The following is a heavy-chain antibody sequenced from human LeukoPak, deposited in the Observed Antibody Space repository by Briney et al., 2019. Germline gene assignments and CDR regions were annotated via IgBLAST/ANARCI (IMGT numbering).Heavy chain of an antibody. D-gene: IGHD6-13*01. J-gene: IGHJ6*03. CDR3: ARGIAAPRRDYYYYMDV. CDR1: GLTFSNYG. Sequence: GGSLRLSRAASGLTFSNYGMHWVRQAPGKGLEWVAFIQFDGGDIFYTDSVKGRFTISRDNSKNTLFLQMNSLRAEDSAVYYCARGIAAPRRDYYYYMDVWGKGTTVTVSS. V-gene: IGHV3-30*02. CDR2: IQFDGGDI.